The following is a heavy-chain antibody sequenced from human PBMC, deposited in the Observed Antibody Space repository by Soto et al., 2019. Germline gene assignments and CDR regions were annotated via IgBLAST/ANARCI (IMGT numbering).Heavy chain of an antibody. J-gene: IGHJ3*02. CDR2: INHSGST. Sequence: SQTLSLTCTVDGGSFRGYYWSWIRQPPGKGLEWIGEINHSGSTNYNPSLKSRVTISVDTSKNQFSLKLSSVTAADTAVYYCARGRGDIVVVVAADDAFDIWGQGTMVTVSS. CDR1: GGSFRGYY. D-gene: IGHD2-15*01. V-gene: IGHV4-34*01. CDR3: ARGRGDIVVVVAADDAFDI.